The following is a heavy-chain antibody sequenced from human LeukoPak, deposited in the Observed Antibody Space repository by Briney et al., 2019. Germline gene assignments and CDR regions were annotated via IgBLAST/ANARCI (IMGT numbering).Heavy chain of an antibody. Sequence: GGSLRLSCEASGFSFSDYGMHWVRQAPGKGLEWVAFIRYNGDNKYYADSVKGRFTVSRDNSQSTLYLQMNSLRVEDTAVYYCAKRVIMRSTDYFYYYIHVWGKRTTVSASS. V-gene: IGHV3-30*02. CDR2: IRYNGDNK. CDR1: GFSFSDYG. CDR3: AKRVIMRSTDYFYYYIHV. D-gene: IGHD3-10*01. J-gene: IGHJ6*03.